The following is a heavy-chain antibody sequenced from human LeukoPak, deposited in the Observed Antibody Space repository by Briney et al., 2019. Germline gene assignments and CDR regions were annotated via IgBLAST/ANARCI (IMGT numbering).Heavy chain of an antibody. CDR2: IIPIFGTA. J-gene: IGHJ4*02. D-gene: IGHD3-22*01. CDR3: ARSYYYDSSGYYYFFDY. Sequence: SVKVSCKASGGTFSSYAISWVRQAPGQGLEWMGGIIPIFGTANYAQKFQGRVTITANESTSTAYMELSSLRSEDTAVYYCARSYYYDSSGYYYFFDYWGQGTLVTVSS. V-gene: IGHV1-69*13. CDR1: GGTFSSYA.